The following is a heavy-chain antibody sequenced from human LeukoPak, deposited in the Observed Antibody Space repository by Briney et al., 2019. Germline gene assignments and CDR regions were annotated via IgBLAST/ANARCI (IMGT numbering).Heavy chain of an antibody. D-gene: IGHD3-10*01. J-gene: IGHJ4*02. CDR3: ARGNRQGGLLWFGAHYFDY. CDR2: INPNSGGT. CDR1: GYTFSGYY. V-gene: IGHV1-2*02. Sequence: GASVKVSCKASGYTFSGYYMHWVRQAPGQGLEWVGWINPNSGGTNYAQKFQGRVTMTRDTSISTAYMELSRLLSGDTAVYYCARGNRQGGLLWFGAHYFDYWGQGTLVTVSS.